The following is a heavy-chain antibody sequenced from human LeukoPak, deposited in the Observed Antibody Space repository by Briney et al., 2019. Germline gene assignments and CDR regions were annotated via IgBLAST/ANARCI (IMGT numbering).Heavy chain of an antibody. J-gene: IGHJ4*02. CDR3: AKVEMATITGSADY. D-gene: IGHD5-24*01. Sequence: GGSLRLSCAASGFTFSSYAMSWARQAPGKGLEWVSAISGSGGSTYYADSVKGRFTISRDNSKNTLYLQMNSLRAEDTAVYYCAKVEMATITGSADYWGQGTLVTVSS. CDR1: GFTFSSYA. V-gene: IGHV3-23*01. CDR2: ISGSGGST.